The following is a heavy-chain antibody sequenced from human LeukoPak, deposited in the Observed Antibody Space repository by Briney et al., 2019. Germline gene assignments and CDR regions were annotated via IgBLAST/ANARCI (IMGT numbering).Heavy chain of an antibody. CDR3: VKSAPPD. CDR1: GFTFSSYA. V-gene: IGHV3-64D*06. Sequence: PGGSLRLSCSASGFTFSSYAMHWVRQAPGKGLDYVSAISSQGGITYYADSVKGRFTISRDNSKNTLYLQMSSLRAEDTAVYYCVKSAPPDWGQGTLVTVSS. J-gene: IGHJ4*02. CDR2: ISSQGGIT.